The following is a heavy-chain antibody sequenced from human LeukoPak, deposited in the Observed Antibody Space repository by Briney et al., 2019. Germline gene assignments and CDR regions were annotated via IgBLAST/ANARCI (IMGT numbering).Heavy chain of an antibody. CDR3: ARDRGIYSSGWEPFDY. V-gene: IGHV1-18*01. J-gene: IGHJ4*02. D-gene: IGHD6-19*01. CDR2: ISAYNGNT. CDR1: GYTFTSYG. Sequence: EASVKVSCKASGYTFTSYGISWVRQAPGQGFEWMGWISAYNGNTNYAQKLQGRVTMTTDTSTSTAYMEPRSLRSDDTAVYYCARDRGIYSSGWEPFDYWGQGTLVTVSS.